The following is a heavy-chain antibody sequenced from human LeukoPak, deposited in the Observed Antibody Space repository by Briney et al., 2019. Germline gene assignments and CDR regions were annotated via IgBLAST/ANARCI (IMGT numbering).Heavy chain of an antibody. D-gene: IGHD3-22*01. J-gene: IGHJ4*02. CDR1: GFTFSSYS. V-gene: IGHV3-21*01. Sequence: GGSLRLPCAASGFTFSSYSMNWVRQAPGKGLEWVSSISSSSSYIYYADSVKGRFTISRDNAKNSLYLQMNSLRAEDTAVYYCARDRDYYDSSGYRASDYWGQGTLVTVSS. CDR2: ISSSSSYI. CDR3: ARDRDYYDSSGYRASDY.